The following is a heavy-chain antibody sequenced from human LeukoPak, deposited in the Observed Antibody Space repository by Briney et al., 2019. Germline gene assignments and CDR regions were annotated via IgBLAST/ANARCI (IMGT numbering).Heavy chain of an antibody. V-gene: IGHV1-58*02. CDR1: GFTFTSST. Sequence: SVKVSCKASGFTFTSSTIQWVRQARGQRLEWIGWIVVGSGNTNYAQKFQEGVAITRDMSTSTAYMELSSLRSEDTAVYYCAADSSGGGSGYYYYYGMDVWGQGTTVTVSS. J-gene: IGHJ6*02. D-gene: IGHD3-10*01. CDR2: IVVGSGNT. CDR3: AADSSGGGSGYYYYYGMDV.